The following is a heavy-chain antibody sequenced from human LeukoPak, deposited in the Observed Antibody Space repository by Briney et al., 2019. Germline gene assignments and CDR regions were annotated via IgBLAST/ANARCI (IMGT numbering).Heavy chain of an antibody. V-gene: IGHV3-30*02. CDR3: AKDRTGWYVGSDY. CDR2: IRYDGSNK. Sequence: GGSLRLSCAASGFTFSSYGMHWVRQAPGKGLEWVAFIRYDGSNKYYADSVKGRFTISRDNSKNTLYLQMNSLRAEDTAVYYCAKDRTGWYVGSDYWGQGTLVTVSS. D-gene: IGHD6-19*01. J-gene: IGHJ4*02. CDR1: GFTFSSYG.